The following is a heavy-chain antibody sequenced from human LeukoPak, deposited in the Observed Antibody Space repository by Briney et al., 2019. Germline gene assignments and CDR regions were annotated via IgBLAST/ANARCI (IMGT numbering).Heavy chain of an antibody. V-gene: IGHV1-69*13. D-gene: IGHD2-2*01. CDR1: GGTFSSYA. CDR3: ARRPLGYCSSTSCSSFDY. J-gene: IGHJ4*02. Sequence: GASVKVSCKASGGTFSSYAISWVRQAPGQGLEWMGGIIPIFGTANYAQKFQGRVTITADESTSTAYMELSSLRSEDTAVYYCARRPLGYCSSTSCSSFDYWGQGTLVTVSS. CDR2: IIPIFGTA.